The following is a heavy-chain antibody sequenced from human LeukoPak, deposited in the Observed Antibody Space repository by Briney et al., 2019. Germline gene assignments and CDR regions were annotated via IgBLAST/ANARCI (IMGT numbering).Heavy chain of an antibody. D-gene: IGHD3-9*01. CDR2: IYYSGST. CDR1: GGSISSTTYF. V-gene: IGHV4-39*01. CDR3: ARQLRYNYGMDV. Sequence: PSETLSLTCTVSGGSISSTTYFWAWIPQPPGEGLEWIGSIYYSGSTHYNPSLKSRVTISVDTSKNQFSLRLSSVTAADTALFYCARQLRYNYGMDVWGQGTTVTVSS. J-gene: IGHJ6*02.